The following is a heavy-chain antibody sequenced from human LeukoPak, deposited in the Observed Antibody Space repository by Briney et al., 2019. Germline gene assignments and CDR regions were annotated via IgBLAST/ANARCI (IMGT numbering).Heavy chain of an antibody. J-gene: IGHJ6*02. CDR3: ARDSRYSYGSGGMDV. V-gene: IGHV4-59*01. Sequence: SETLSLTCTVSGGSIGSYYWTWIRQTPEKGLEWIGSIYYNGNTNYNPSLKSRVAISIDTSRSQFSLKVTSVIAANTATYYCARDSRYSYGSGGMDVWGQGTTVTVSS. D-gene: IGHD3-10*01. CDR2: IYYNGNT. CDR1: GGSIGSYY.